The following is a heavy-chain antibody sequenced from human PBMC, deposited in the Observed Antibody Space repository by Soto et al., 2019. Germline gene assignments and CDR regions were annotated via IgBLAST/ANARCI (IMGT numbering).Heavy chain of an antibody. CDR2: IYYSGDT. CDR1: GGSISSGDYF. J-gene: IGHJ5*02. D-gene: IGHD4-17*01. CDR3: ARARRDYGDYRCRIDP. Sequence: QVQLQESGPGLVKPSQTLSLTCTVSGGSISSGDYFWAWIRQPPGQGLEWIGHIYYSGDTYYNTSFKDTVTIARSTATNNFTLTWRSLTAADTAVYYCARARRDYGDYRCRIDPWGHGTTVTVSS. V-gene: IGHV4-30-4*01.